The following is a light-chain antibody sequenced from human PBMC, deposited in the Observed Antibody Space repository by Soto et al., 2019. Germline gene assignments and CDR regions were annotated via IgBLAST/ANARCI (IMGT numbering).Light chain of an antibody. V-gene: IGLV2-23*03. CDR3: WSYAGSSTFAYV. J-gene: IGLJ1*01. CDR1: SSDVGSYNL. CDR2: EGS. Sequence: QSALTQPASVSGSPGQSITISCTGTSSDVGSYNLVSWYQQHPGKAPKLMIYEGSKRPSGVSNRFSGSKSGNPASLTISGLQADDEGDYYFWSYAGSSTFAYVFGTGTKVTVL.